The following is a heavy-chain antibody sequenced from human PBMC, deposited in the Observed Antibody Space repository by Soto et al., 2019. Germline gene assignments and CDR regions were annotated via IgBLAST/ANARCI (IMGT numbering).Heavy chain of an antibody. V-gene: IGHV3-30-3*01. Sequence: QVQLVESGGGVVQPGRSLRLSCAASGFTFSSYAMHWVRQAPGEGLEWVAVISYDGSNKYYADSVKGRFTISRDNSKNTLYLQMNSLRAEDTAVYYCARVSYDFWSGYSGYGMDVWGQGTTVTVSS. CDR3: ARVSYDFWSGYSGYGMDV. J-gene: IGHJ6*02. CDR1: GFTFSSYA. D-gene: IGHD3-3*01. CDR2: ISYDGSNK.